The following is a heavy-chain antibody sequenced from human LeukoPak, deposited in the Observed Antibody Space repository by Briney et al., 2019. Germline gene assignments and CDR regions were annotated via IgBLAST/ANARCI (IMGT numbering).Heavy chain of an antibody. CDR1: GLTFSSYW. Sequence: GGSLSLPCATSGLTFSSYWMSWVRQAPGKGLEWVANIKPDGSEKNYVDSVKGRFTISRDNAKNSLYLQMNSLRAEDTAVYYCARGGSHGYWGQGTLVTVSS. D-gene: IGHD1-26*01. J-gene: IGHJ4*02. CDR3: ARGGSHGY. CDR2: IKPDGSEK. V-gene: IGHV3-7*01.